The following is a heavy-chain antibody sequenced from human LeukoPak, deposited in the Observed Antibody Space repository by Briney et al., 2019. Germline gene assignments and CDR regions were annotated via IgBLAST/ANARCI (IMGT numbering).Heavy chain of an antibody. J-gene: IGHJ2*01. Sequence: PGGSLPLSCEASGFTFGTYGMTWVRQAPGKGLEWVSGITGSSTWTYYADSVRGRFTISRDNSKNTLHLQMNNLTADDTAIYYCARELVSLGTGYFDLWGRGTLVSVSS. CDR2: ITGSSTWT. D-gene: IGHD7-27*01. V-gene: IGHV3-23*01. CDR1: GFTFGTYG. CDR3: ARELVSLGTGYFDL.